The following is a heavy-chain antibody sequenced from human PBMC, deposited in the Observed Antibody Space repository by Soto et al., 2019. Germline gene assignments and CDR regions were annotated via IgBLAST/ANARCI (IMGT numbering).Heavy chain of an antibody. D-gene: IGHD1-1*01. Sequence: RGESLKISCKVTGYIYTNFWIGWVRQMPGKGLEWMGIIYLGDSDTRYSPSFRGQVTISGDKSISTVYLQWSSLKASDSAMYYCAKLNVRGEDGKERGLDQWGQGTLVTVSS. CDR2: IYLGDSDT. J-gene: IGHJ4*02. CDR1: GYIYTNFW. CDR3: AKLNVRGEDGKERGLDQ. V-gene: IGHV5-51*01.